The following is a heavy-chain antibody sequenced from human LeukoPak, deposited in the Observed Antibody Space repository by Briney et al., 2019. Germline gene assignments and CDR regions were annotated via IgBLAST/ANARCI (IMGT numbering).Heavy chain of an antibody. J-gene: IGHJ4*02. CDR1: AYTFTSYG. CDR3: TRSTSCWYVSVIYY. Sequence: ASVKVSCKASAYTFTSYGVNWVRQAPGQGLEWMGWISGYNGNTNYARKFQGRVTMTTDTSTSTAYMELRSLRSDDTAVYYCTRSTSCWYVSVIYYWCQGTLVTVSS. CDR2: ISGYNGNT. D-gene: IGHD6-19*01. V-gene: IGHV1-18*01.